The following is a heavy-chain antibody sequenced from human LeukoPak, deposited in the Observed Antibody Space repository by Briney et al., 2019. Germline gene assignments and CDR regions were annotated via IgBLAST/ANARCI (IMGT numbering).Heavy chain of an antibody. V-gene: IGHV1-2*06. CDR1: GYTFTGYY. CDR3: ARDILAVAGDY. Sequence: GASVKVPCKASGYTFTGYYMHWLRQAPGQGLEWMGRINPNSGGTNYAQKFQGRVTMTRDTSIGTAYMELSRLRSDDTAVYYCARDILAVAGDYWGQGTLVTVSS. J-gene: IGHJ4*02. CDR2: INPNSGGT. D-gene: IGHD6-19*01.